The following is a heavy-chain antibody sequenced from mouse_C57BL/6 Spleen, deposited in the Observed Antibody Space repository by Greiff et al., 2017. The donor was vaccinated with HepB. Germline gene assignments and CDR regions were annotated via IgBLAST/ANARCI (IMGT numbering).Heavy chain of an antibody. V-gene: IGHV14-2*01. CDR2: IDPEDGET. CDR1: GFNIKDYY. CDR3: ASSHYYGSSYDAMDY. J-gene: IGHJ4*01. Sequence: EVKLQESGAELVKPGASVKLSCTASGFNIKDYYMHWVKQRTEQGLEWIGRIDPEDGETKYAPKFQGKATITADTSSNTAYLQLSSRTSADTAVDYLASSHYYGSSYDAMDYWGQGTSVTVSS. D-gene: IGHD1-1*01.